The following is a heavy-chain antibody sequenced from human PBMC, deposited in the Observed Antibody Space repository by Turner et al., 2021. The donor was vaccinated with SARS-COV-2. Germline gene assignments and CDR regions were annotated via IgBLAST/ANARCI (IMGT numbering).Heavy chain of an antibody. J-gene: IGHJ6*02. CDR2: FYKIGSS. CDR1: GGSISSKS. D-gene: IGHD2-15*01. Sequence: QVQLQESGPGLVRPSETLSLTCPFFGGSISSKSWSWTRQSPGRGLEWIGYFYKIGSSDYNPSLRSRVTISVDTSKNQLSLNLICVTAADTAVDYCARNQGSGGGYDHGMNVWGQGTAVIVSS. V-gene: IGHV4-59*08. CDR3: ARNQGSGGGYDHGMNV.